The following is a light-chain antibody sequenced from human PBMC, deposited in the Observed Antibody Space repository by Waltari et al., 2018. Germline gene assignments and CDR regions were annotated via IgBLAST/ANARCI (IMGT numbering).Light chain of an antibody. CDR2: WAS. V-gene: IGKV4-1*01. Sequence: DIVMTQSPDSLAVSLGERATINCKSSQSVLYSSNNRNYLAWYQQKPRQPPKLLIYWASTRESGVPDRFSGSGSGTDFTLTISSLQPEDFAIYSCQQSYSTPDTFGGGIKGE. J-gene: IGKJ4*01. CDR1: QSVLYSSNNRNY. CDR3: QQSYSTPDT.